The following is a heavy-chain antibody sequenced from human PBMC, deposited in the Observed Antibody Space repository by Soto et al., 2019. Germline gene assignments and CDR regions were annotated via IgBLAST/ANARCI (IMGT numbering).Heavy chain of an antibody. CDR3: TTDSGYDFTWFDP. D-gene: IGHD5-12*01. CDR2: IRSKAYGGTT. V-gene: IGHV3-49*03. J-gene: IGHJ5*02. CDR1: GFTFGDYA. Sequence: GGSLRLSCTASGFTFGDYAMSWFRQAPGKGLEWVGFIRSKAYGGTTEYAASVKGRFTISRDDSKSIAYLQMNSLKTEDTAVYYCTTDSGYDFTWFDPWGQGTLVTVSS.